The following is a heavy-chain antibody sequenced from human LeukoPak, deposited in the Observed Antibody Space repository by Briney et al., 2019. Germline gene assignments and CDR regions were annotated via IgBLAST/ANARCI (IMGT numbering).Heavy chain of an antibody. J-gene: IGHJ4*02. CDR1: RFILSNAW. D-gene: IGHD6-13*01. CDR2: IKSKSDGGKT. CDR3: ATERYTSSWYFDY. Sequence: GGSLRLSCAASRFILSNAWMSWVRQAPGKDLEWVGRIKSKSDGGKTDYAAPVKGRFTISRDDSKNTLYLQMNSLKIEDTAVYYCATERYTSSWYFDYWGQGTLVAVSS. V-gene: IGHV3-15*01.